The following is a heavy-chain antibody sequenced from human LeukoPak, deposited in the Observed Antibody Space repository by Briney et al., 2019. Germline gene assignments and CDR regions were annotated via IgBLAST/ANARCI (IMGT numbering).Heavy chain of an antibody. J-gene: IGHJ6*02. Sequence: PGGSLRLSCAASGFTFSSYWMSWVRQAPGKGLEWVANIKQDGSEKYCVDSVKGRFTISRDNAKNSLYLQMNSLRAEDTAAYYCARVSSMIVVVITIVHYGMDVWGQGTTVTVSS. CDR3: ARVSSMIVVVITIVHYGMDV. CDR1: GFTFSSYW. V-gene: IGHV3-7*01. CDR2: IKQDGSEK. D-gene: IGHD3-22*01.